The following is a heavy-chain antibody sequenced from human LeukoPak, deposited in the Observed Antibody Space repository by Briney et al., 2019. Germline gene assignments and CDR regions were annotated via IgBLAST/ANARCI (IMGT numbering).Heavy chain of an antibody. CDR1: GGSISSYY. V-gene: IGHV4-59*01. J-gene: IGHJ4*02. CDR2: IYYSGST. D-gene: IGHD6-6*01. Sequence: SETLSLTCTVSGGSISSYYWSWIRQPPGKGLEWIGYIYYSGSTNYNPSLKSRVTISVDTSKNQFSLKLSSVTAADTAVYYCARDRSSSGRRYFDYWGQGTLVTVSS. CDR3: ARDRSSSGRRYFDY.